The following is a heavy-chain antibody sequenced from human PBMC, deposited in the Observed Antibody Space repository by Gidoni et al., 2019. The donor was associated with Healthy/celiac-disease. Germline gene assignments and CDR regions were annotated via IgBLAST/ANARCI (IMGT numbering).Heavy chain of an antibody. CDR1: GGSFSGYY. J-gene: IGHJ5*02. D-gene: IGHD3-3*01. V-gene: IGHV4-34*01. Sequence: QVQLQQWGAGLLKPSETLSLTCAVYGGSFSGYYWSWIRQPPGKGLEWIGEINHSGSTNYNPSLKSRVTISVDTSKNQFSLKLSSVTAADTAVYYCARGASRITIFRNWFDPWGQGTLVTVSS. CDR3: ARGASRITIFRNWFDP. CDR2: INHSGST.